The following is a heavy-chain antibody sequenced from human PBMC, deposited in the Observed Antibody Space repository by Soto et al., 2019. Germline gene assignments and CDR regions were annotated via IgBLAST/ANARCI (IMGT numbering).Heavy chain of an antibody. CDR3: ARYNSYAIDY. D-gene: IGHD2-8*01. J-gene: IGHJ4*02. CDR2: IHHTGST. Sequence: QLQLQESGPGLVKPSETLSLTCSVSGRSISEINSYWGWIRQTPGEGLEWIGTIHHTGSTYYNPSLKSRVIISLDTSKNQFSLKMTSVTAADRAMYFCARYNSYAIDYWGRGTLVTVSS. CDR1: GRSISEINSY. V-gene: IGHV4-39*07.